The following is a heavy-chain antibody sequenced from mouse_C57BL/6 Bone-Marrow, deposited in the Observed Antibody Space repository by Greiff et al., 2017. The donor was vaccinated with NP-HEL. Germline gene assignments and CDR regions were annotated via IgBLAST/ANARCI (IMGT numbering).Heavy chain of an antibody. CDR3: ARDITTVVDWYFDV. J-gene: IGHJ1*03. Sequence: EVKLVESGPGMVKPSQSLSLTCTVTGYSITSGYDWHWIRHFPGNKLEWMGYISYSGSTNYNPSLKSRISITHDTSKNHFFLKLNSVTTEDTATYYCARDITTVVDWYFDVWGTGTTVTVSS. CDR2: ISYSGST. D-gene: IGHD1-1*01. V-gene: IGHV3-1*01. CDR1: GYSITSGYD.